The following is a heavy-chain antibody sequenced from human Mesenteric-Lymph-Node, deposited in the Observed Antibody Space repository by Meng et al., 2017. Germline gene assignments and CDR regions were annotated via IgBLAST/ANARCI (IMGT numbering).Heavy chain of an antibody. J-gene: IGHJ4*02. CDR1: GCSISSSNW. V-gene: IGHV4-4*02. CDR3: ARDPTGGEDHQRV. D-gene: IGHD1-14*01. Sequence: LLWQTAPGLCKPSETLSLTCTVSGCSISSSNWWSWVRQPPGKGLEWIGKIYHSGITIYNPSLKSRVTMSVDNSKNQFSLKLNSMTAADTAVYYCARDPTGGEDHQRVWGQGTLVTVSS. CDR2: IYHSGIT.